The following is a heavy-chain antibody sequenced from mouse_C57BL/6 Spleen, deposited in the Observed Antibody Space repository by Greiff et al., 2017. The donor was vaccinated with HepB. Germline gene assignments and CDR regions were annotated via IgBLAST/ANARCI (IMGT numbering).Heavy chain of an antibody. J-gene: IGHJ4*01. CDR1: GYAFSSYW. V-gene: IGHV1-80*01. CDR3: ARESNGNYLYYAMDY. CDR2: IYPGDGDT. D-gene: IGHD2-1*01. Sequence: VQLQQSGAELVKPGASVKISCKASGYAFSSYWMNWVKQRPGKGLEWIGQIYPGDGDTNYNGKFKGKATLTADKSSSTAYMQLSSLTSEDSAVYFCARESNGNYLYYAMDYWGQGTSVTVSS.